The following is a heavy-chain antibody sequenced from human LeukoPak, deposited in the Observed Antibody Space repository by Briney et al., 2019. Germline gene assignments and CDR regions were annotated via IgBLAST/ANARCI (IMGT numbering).Heavy chain of an antibody. D-gene: IGHD2-2*01. Sequence: PSETLSLTCTVSGGSISSYYWSWIRQPAGKGLEWIGRIYTSGSTNYNPSLKSRVTMSVDTSKNQFSLKLSSVTAADTAVYYCASDGCSSTSCYAYYYYMDVWGKGTTVTVSS. CDR2: IYTSGST. J-gene: IGHJ6*03. V-gene: IGHV4-4*07. CDR3: ASDGCSSTSCYAYYYYMDV. CDR1: GGSISSYY.